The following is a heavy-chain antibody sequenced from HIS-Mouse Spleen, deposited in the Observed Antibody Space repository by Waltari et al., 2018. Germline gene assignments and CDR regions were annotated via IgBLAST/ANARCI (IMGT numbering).Heavy chain of an antibody. CDR3: ARGFVDTAMVDY. CDR1: GFTFSSYA. CDR2: ISYDGSNK. Sequence: QVQLVESVGGVVQPGRSLRLSCAASGFTFSSYAMHWVRQAPGKGLEWVAVISYDGSNKYYADSVKGRFTISRDNSKNTLYLQMNSLRAEDTAVYYCARGFVDTAMVDYWGQGTLVTVSS. V-gene: IGHV3-30-3*01. J-gene: IGHJ4*02. D-gene: IGHD5-18*01.